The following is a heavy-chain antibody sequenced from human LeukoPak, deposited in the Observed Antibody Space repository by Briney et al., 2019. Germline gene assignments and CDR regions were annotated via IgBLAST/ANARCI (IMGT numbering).Heavy chain of an antibody. V-gene: IGHV4-59*01. D-gene: IGHD2-15*01. CDR3: ARDHIVEGFDY. J-gene: IGHJ4*02. Sequence: SETLSLTCTVSGGSISSYYWSWIRQPPGKGLEWIGYIYYSGSTNYNPSLKSRVTISVDTSKNQFSLKLSSVTAADTAVYYCARDHIVEGFDYWGQGTLVTVSS. CDR1: GGSISSYY. CDR2: IYYSGST.